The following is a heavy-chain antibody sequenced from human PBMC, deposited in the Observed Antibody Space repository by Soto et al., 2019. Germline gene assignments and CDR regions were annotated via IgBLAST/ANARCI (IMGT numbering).Heavy chain of an antibody. J-gene: IGHJ3*02. CDR2: ISYSGST. V-gene: IGHV4-39*01. Sequence: QLQLQESGPGLMKPSETLSLTCTVSGGSISSNNYYWGWIRQPPGRGLEWIGSISYSGSTYYNPSLKSRVTISVDTSKNQFSLKLSSVTAADTAVYYCARPNRNGRHDAFDIWGQGTMVTVSS. CDR1: GGSISSNNYY. CDR3: ARPNRNGRHDAFDI. D-gene: IGHD1-20*01.